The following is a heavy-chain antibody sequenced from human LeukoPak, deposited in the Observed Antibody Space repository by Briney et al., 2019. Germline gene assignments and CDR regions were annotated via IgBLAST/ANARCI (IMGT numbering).Heavy chain of an antibody. CDR2: IYTSGST. Sequence: SETLSLTCTDSGGSLSSYYWSWIRQPAGKGLEWIGRIYTSGSTNYNPSLTRRGTISVETTKNQSSLMLRSVAAADTAVYYCARDLAYGTSSSWTRRNWFDPWGQGTLVTVSS. J-gene: IGHJ5*02. D-gene: IGHD6-13*01. V-gene: IGHV4-4*07. CDR1: GGSLSSYY. CDR3: ARDLAYGTSSSWTRRNWFDP.